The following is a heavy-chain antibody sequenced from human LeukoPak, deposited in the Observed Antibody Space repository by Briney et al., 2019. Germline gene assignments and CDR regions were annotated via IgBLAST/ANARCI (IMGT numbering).Heavy chain of an antibody. J-gene: IGHJ6*03. Sequence: SETLSLTCTVSGGSISSGSYYWSWIRQPAGKGLEWIGRIYTSGSTNYNPSLKSRVTISVDTSKNQFSLKLSSVTAADTAVYYCARDGNDFWSGYKGPYYYYYYMDVWGKGTTVTVSS. V-gene: IGHV4-61*02. CDR3: ARDGNDFWSGYKGPYYYYYYMDV. CDR2: IYTSGST. D-gene: IGHD3-3*01. CDR1: GGSISSGSYY.